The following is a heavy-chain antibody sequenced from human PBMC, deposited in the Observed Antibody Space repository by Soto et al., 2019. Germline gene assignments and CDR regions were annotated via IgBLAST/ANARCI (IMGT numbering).Heavy chain of an antibody. D-gene: IGHD3-22*01. Sequence: ASVKVSCKASGGTFSSYTISWVRQAPGQGLEWMGRIIPILGIANYAQKFQGRVTITADKSTSTAYMELSSLRSEDTAVYYCAREYYYDSSGIDAFDIWGQGTMVTVSS. CDR2: IIPILGIA. CDR3: AREYYYDSSGIDAFDI. J-gene: IGHJ3*02. CDR1: GGTFSSYT. V-gene: IGHV1-69*04.